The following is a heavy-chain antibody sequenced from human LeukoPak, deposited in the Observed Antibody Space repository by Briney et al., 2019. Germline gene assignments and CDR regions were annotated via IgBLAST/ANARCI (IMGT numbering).Heavy chain of an antibody. CDR3: AMVLGYYRADY. V-gene: IGHV3-7*04. Sequence: PGGSLRLSCAASGLTFSSYWMSWVRQAPGKGLEWVANIKGDGSDNHYVDSVRGRFTISRDNAKNSLYLQMNSLRAEDTAVYYCAMVLGYYRADYWGQGTLVTVSS. J-gene: IGHJ4*02. D-gene: IGHD1-26*01. CDR2: IKGDGSDN. CDR1: GLTFSSYW.